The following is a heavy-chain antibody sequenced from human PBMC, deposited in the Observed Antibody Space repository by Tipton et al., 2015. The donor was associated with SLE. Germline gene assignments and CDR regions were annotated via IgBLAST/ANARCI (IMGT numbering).Heavy chain of an antibody. J-gene: IGHJ4*02. CDR2: IFYSGST. V-gene: IGHV4-30-2*01. CDR3: VRLRSKVLIDY. D-gene: IGHD2-8*01. CDR1: GDSISSGGYS. Sequence: TLSLTCAVYGDSISSGGYSWSWIRQPPGKGLEWIGYIFYSGSTYYYPSLKSRITISVDTSKNQFSLEVRSVTAADTAVYYCVRLRSKVLIDYWGQGTLVTVSS.